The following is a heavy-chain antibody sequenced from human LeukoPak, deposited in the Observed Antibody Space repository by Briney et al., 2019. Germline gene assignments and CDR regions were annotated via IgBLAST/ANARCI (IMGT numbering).Heavy chain of an antibody. V-gene: IGHV4-59*02. CDR3: ARVRLGQVYHFDY. Sequence: PSETLSLTCTVSGGSVSDYYWSWIRQSPGKGLEWIGYIYHTGSTSYSPSLKSRVTISADTSQNQFSLKLSSVTAADTAVYYCARVRLGQVYHFDYWGQGTLVTVSS. CDR1: GGSVSDYY. D-gene: IGHD6-25*01. J-gene: IGHJ4*02. CDR2: IYHTGST.